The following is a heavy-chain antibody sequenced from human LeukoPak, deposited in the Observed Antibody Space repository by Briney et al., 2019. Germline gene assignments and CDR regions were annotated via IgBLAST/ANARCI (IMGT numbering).Heavy chain of an antibody. CDR3: ARDTNVDSFFDY. Sequence: GGSLRLSCAASGFTFSSYSMNWVRQAPGKGLEWVSSISSSSSYIYYADSVKGRFTISRDNAKNSLYLQMNSLRAEDTAVYYCARDTNVDSFFDYWGQGTLVTVSS. V-gene: IGHV3-21*01. CDR2: ISSSSSYI. D-gene: IGHD4-17*01. CDR1: GFTFSSYS. J-gene: IGHJ4*02.